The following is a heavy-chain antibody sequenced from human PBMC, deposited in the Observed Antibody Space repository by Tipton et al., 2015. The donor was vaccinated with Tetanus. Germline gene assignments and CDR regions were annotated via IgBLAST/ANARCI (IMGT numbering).Heavy chain of an antibody. V-gene: IGHV4-30-4*08. CDR2: IYYGGST. CDR3: AREQADCGGDCYLGSDSFDI. J-gene: IGHJ3*02. CDR1: GGSISSGGYY. D-gene: IGHD2-21*02. Sequence: TLSLTCTVSGGSISSGGYYWSWIRQHPGKGLEWIGYIYYGGSTYYNPSLRSRVSTSVDTSKNQFSLKLSSVTAADTGVYYCAREQADCGGDCYLGSDSFDIWGQGTMVTVSS.